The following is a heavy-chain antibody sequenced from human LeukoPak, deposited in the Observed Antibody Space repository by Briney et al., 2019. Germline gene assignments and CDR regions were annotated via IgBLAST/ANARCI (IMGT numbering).Heavy chain of an antibody. V-gene: IGHV3-23*01. J-gene: IGHJ4*02. D-gene: IGHD2-15*01. CDR2: ISGSGAST. CDR1: GFTFSTNA. CDR3: AKGPGRYCSGGSCYSSY. Sequence: PGGSLRLSCLTSGFTFSTNAMSWVRQAPGKGLEWISGISGSGASTYYADSVTGRFTISRDNSRNTLYLQMNSLRAEDTAIYYCAKGPGRYCSGGSCYSSYWGQGTLVTVSS.